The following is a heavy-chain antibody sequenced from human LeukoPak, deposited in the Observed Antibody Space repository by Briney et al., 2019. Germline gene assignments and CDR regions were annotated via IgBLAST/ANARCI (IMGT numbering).Heavy chain of an antibody. V-gene: IGHV4-59*01. CDR2: IYYSGST. CDR1: GGSIGSYY. Sequence: TSETLSLICTVSGGSIGSYYWSWIRQPPGKGLEWIGFIYYSGSTTYNPSLKSRATISVDTSKNQFSLKLSSVTAADTAVYYCARGTMMVGPWGQGTLVTVSS. CDR3: ARGTMMVGP. D-gene: IGHD3-22*01. J-gene: IGHJ5*02.